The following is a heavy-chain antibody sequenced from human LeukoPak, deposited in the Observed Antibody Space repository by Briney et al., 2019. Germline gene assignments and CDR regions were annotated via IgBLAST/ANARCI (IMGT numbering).Heavy chain of an antibody. CDR1: GFTFSSYA. Sequence: GGSLRLSCAASGFTFSSYAMHWVRQAPGKGLEWVAVISYDGSNKYYADSVKGRFTISRDNSKNTLYLQMNSLRAEDTAVYYCARGPYYYDSSGYYLSPRFDYWGQGTLVTVSS. CDR3: ARGPYYYDSSGYYLSPRFDY. V-gene: IGHV3-30-3*01. J-gene: IGHJ4*02. D-gene: IGHD3-22*01. CDR2: ISYDGSNK.